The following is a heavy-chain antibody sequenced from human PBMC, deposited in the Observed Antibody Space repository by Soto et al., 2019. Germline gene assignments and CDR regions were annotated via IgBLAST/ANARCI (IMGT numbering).Heavy chain of an antibody. CDR3: AREGKRGGC. V-gene: IGHV1-69*12. CDR2: IIPIFGTA. D-gene: IGHD1-26*01. Sequence: QVQLVQSGAEVKKPGSSVKVSCKASGGTFSSYAISWVRQAPGQGLEWMGGIIPIFGTANYTQKFQGRVTITADESXSTAXXXLXXLRSEDTAVXYCAREGKRGGCWGQGTLVTVSS. J-gene: IGHJ4*02. CDR1: GGTFSSYA.